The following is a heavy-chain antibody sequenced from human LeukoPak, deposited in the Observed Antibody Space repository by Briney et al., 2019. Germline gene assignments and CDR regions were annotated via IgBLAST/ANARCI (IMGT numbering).Heavy chain of an antibody. CDR3: ARAYRHAYSNSGPPDAFDI. CDR1: GYTCTGYY. V-gene: IGHV1-2*02. J-gene: IGHJ3*02. Sequence: ASVKVSCNASGYTCTGYYMHWWRRAPGQGLVWMGWINPNSGGTNYAQKFQRRVTMTRDTSISTAYMELSRLRSDDTAVYYCARAYRHAYSNSGPPDAFDIWGQGTMVTVSS. CDR2: INPNSGGT. D-gene: IGHD4-11*01.